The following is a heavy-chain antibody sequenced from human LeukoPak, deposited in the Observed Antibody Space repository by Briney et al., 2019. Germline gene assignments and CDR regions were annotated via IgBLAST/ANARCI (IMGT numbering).Heavy chain of an antibody. Sequence: SETLSLTCTVSGGSISSGGYYWSWIRQHPGKGLEWIGYIYYSGSTYYNPSLKSRVTISVDTSKNQFSLKLSSVTAADTAVYYCARAQFLDLDAFDIWGQGTMVTVS. CDR2: IYYSGST. J-gene: IGHJ3*02. CDR1: GGSISSGGYY. V-gene: IGHV4-31*03. D-gene: IGHD3/OR15-3a*01. CDR3: ARAQFLDLDAFDI.